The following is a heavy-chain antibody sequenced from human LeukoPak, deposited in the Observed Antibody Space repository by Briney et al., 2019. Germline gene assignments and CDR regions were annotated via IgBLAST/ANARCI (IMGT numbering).Heavy chain of an antibody. V-gene: IGHV1-2*06. CDR3: ATMNTTTFDP. CDR2: INPNSGDT. D-gene: IGHD1-1*01. Sequence: ASVKVSCKASGYTFTNYYMHWVRQAPGQGLEWMGRINPNSGDTNYAQKFQGRVTMTRDTSTTTAYMELSRLRSDDTAMYYCATMNTTTFDPWGQGTLVTVSS. CDR1: GYTFTNYY. J-gene: IGHJ5*02.